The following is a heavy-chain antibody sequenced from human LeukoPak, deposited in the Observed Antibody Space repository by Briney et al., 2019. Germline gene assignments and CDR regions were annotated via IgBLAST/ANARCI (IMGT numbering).Heavy chain of an antibody. Sequence: GGSLRLSCAASGFTFNTFFLNWVRLTPGRGLEWLACISQDGIDTFYMDSVRGRFTISRDNTKTSLYLQMDSLRAEDTAVYFCVRDLGHSRHYFEYWGQGALVTVSS. J-gene: IGHJ4*02. D-gene: IGHD7-27*01. V-gene: IGHV3-7*01. CDR2: ISQDGIDT. CDR1: GFTFNTFF. CDR3: VRDLGHSRHYFEY.